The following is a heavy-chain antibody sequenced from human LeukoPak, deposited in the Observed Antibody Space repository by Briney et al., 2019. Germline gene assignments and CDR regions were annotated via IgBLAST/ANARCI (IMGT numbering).Heavy chain of an antibody. D-gene: IGHD3-10*01. CDR1: GYSIRSESY. Sequence: SETLSLTCTVSGYSIRSESYWGWIRQPPGKGLEWIGSVYHSGSTYYNPSLKSRVTISVDTSKNQFSLKLSSVTAADTAVYYCARDGSGSYYGHWFDPWGQGTLVTVSS. CDR3: ARDGSGSYYGHWFDP. CDR2: VYHSGST. V-gene: IGHV4-38-2*02. J-gene: IGHJ5*02.